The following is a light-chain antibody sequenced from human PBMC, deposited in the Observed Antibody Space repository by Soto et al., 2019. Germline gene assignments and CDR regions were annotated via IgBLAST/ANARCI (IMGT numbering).Light chain of an antibody. CDR2: GTS. CDR1: QAIRTE. Sequence: AIQMTQSPSSLSASVGDRVTITCRASQAIRTELGWYQQKPGKAPRLLIYGTSSLQSGVPSRFSGSGSGTDFTLTISSLQPDDFATYYCLQDFKYPRTFGQGTKVEVK. CDR3: LQDFKYPRT. J-gene: IGKJ1*01. V-gene: IGKV1-6*01.